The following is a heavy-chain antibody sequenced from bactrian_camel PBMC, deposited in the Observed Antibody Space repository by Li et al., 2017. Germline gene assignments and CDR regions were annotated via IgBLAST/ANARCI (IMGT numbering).Heavy chain of an antibody. CDR3: AAGAVVVGGTPPLIPTRYTH. D-gene: IGHD2*01. V-gene: IGHV3S59*01. Sequence: EVQLVESGGGSVQAGGSLTLSCSVSGYSDNGNCMAWFRQVPGNEREGLATVSGPNTLYADTVKGRFTISVDNADNTLYLLMNDLKPEGTAIYYCAAGAVVVGGTPPLIPTRYTHWGQGTQVTVS. CDR2: VSGPNT. J-gene: IGHJ4*01. CDR1: GYSDNGNC.